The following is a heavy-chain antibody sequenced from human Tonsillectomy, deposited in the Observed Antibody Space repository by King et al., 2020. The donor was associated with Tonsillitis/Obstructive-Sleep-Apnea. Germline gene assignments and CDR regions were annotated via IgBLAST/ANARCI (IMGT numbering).Heavy chain of an antibody. J-gene: IGHJ6*02. D-gene: IGHD2-21*02. Sequence: VQLVESGAEVKKPGASVKVSCETSGYTFTNYYIHWVRQAPGQGLEWMGIINPSDGFTNYAQKFQGRVTMTSDTSSSTLYMELSSLRSEDTGVYYCARERDGTRQTAGMDVWGQGTPVTVSS. CDR2: INPSDGFT. CDR3: ARERDGTRQTAGMDV. CDR1: GYTFTNYY. V-gene: IGHV1-46*01.